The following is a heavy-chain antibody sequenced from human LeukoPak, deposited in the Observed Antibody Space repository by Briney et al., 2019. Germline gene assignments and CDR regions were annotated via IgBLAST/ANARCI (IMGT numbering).Heavy chain of an antibody. CDR1: GFIFSNYW. J-gene: IGHJ4*02. D-gene: IGHD5-12*01. Sequence: GGSLRLSCTASGFIFSNYWMTWVRQAPGKGLEWVAQINQDGSKEYYIDSVKARFSISRDNARNSLSLQMNSLRAEDTAVYYCVRDGGVSGYDLLDYWGQGTLVTVSP. CDR2: INQDGSKE. V-gene: IGHV3-7*01. CDR3: VRDGGVSGYDLLDY.